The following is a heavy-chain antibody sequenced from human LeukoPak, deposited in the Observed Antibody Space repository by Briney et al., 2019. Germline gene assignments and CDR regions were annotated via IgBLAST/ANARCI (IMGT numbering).Heavy chain of an antibody. CDR3: ARGYQEMVYAIRTYYGMDV. V-gene: IGHV1-8*01. D-gene: IGHD2-8*01. CDR1: GYTFTSYD. Sequence: ASVKVSCKASGYTFTSYDNNWVRQATGQGLEWMGWMNPNSGNTGYAQKFQGRVTMTRNTSISTAYMELSSLRSEDTAVYYCARGYQEMVYAIRTYYGMDVWGQGTTVTVSS. J-gene: IGHJ6*02. CDR2: MNPNSGNT.